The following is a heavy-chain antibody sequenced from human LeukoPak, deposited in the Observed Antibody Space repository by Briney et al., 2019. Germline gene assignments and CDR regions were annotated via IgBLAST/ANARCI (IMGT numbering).Heavy chain of an antibody. Sequence: GGSLRLSCASSGFTFKNYWMAWVRQAPGKGLEWVANINQDGSEKYYVDSVGGRFTISRDNSKNSLDLQMNSLRAEDTAMYFCATHSVAVLPIATFDYWGQGTLVTVSS. CDR3: ATHSVAVLPIATFDY. CDR2: INQDGSEK. D-gene: IGHD2-21*01. CDR1: GFTFKNYW. V-gene: IGHV3-7*03. J-gene: IGHJ4*02.